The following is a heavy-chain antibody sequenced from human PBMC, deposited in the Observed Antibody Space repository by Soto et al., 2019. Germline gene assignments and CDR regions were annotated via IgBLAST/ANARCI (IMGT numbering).Heavy chain of an antibody. CDR3: ARDGKTRLVAGGFDP. J-gene: IGHJ5*02. Sequence: ASVKVCCKASGYTFNGYYMHWVQQDPGQGLEWMGWINPNSGGTNYAQKFQGWVTMTRDTSISTAYMELSRPRTDDTAVYYCARDGKTRLVAGGFDPWGQGTLVTVSS. CDR2: INPNSGGT. D-gene: IGHD3-22*01. CDR1: GYTFNGYY. V-gene: IGHV1-2*04.